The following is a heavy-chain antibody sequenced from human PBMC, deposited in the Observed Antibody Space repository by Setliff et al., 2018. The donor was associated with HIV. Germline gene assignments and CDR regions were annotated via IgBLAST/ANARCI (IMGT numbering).Heavy chain of an antibody. CDR3: ARHPYYNFWSGYSYFDY. CDR1: GYSISSGYY. CDR2: IYYSGST. V-gene: IGHV4-38-2*02. Sequence: ASETLSLTCSVSGYSISSGYYWGWIRQPPGKGLEWIGSIYYSGSTYYNPSLKSRVTISVDTSKNQFSLKLSSVTAADTAVYYRARHPYYNFWSGYSYFDYWGQGTLVTVSS. J-gene: IGHJ4*02. D-gene: IGHD3-3*01.